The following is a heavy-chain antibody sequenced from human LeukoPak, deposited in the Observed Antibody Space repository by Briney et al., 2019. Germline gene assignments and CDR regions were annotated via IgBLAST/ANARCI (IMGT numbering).Heavy chain of an antibody. Sequence: GGSLRLSCAASRFTFSSYGMHWVRQAPGKGLEWVAVIWYDGSNKYYADSVKGRFTISRDNSKNTLYLQMNSLRAEDTAVYYCAKAKPILGSSRRPYFDYWGQGTLVTVSS. J-gene: IGHJ4*02. D-gene: IGHD6-6*01. CDR1: RFTFSSYG. V-gene: IGHV3-33*06. CDR3: AKAKPILGSSRRPYFDY. CDR2: IWYDGSNK.